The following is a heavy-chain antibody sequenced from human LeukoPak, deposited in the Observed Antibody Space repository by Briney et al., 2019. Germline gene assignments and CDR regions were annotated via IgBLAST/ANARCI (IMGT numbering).Heavy chain of an antibody. CDR3: ARVRWFGELSPLDY. D-gene: IGHD3-10*01. CDR2: IEQDGSEK. J-gene: IGHJ4*02. V-gene: IGHV3-7*01. Sequence: GGSLRLSCAASGLTFSSFWMSWVRQPPGKGLEWVADIEQDGSEKYYVDSVKGRFTISRDNAKNSLYLQMNSLRAEDTAVYYCARVRWFGELSPLDYWGQGTLVTVSS. CDR1: GLTFSSFW.